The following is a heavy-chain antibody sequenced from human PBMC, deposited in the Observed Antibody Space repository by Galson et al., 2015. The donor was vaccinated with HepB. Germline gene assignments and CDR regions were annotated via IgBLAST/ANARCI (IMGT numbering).Heavy chain of an antibody. Sequence: SLRLSCAASGFTFSDYYISWIRQAPGKGLEWVSYISSSSSYTNYADSVKGRFTISRDNAKNSPYLQMNSLRAEDTAVYYCARPTSAIFGVVPGYWGQGTLVTVSS. CDR2: ISSSSSYT. CDR1: GFTFSDYY. D-gene: IGHD3-3*01. V-gene: IGHV3-11*06. J-gene: IGHJ4*02. CDR3: ARPTSAIFGVVPGY.